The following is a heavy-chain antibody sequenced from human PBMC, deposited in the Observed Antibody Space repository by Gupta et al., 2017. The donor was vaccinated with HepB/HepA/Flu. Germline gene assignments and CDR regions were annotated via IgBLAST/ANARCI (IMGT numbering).Heavy chain of an antibody. J-gene: IGHJ4*02. CDR3: DKGPVQWQLLRDS. V-gene: IGHV3-15*01. CDR1: GFTFTNAW. Sequence: EVQLVESGGGLVKPGGSLRLSCAASGFTFTNAWMSWVRQAPGKGLEWVGRIRRNTDGGATDYAAPVKDRFTRSRDDAYNTVYRQMQSLKTEDTAVYDGDKGPVQWQLLRDSWGQGTLVTVSS. D-gene: IGHD1-26*01. CDR2: IRRNTDGGAT.